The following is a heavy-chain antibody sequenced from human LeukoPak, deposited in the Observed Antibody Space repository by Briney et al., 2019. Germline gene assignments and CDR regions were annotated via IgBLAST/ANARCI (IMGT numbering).Heavy chain of an antibody. V-gene: IGHV4-38-2*02. CDR2: IYYSGST. CDR1: GYSISSGYY. CDR3: ARFHGDYVDY. D-gene: IGHD4-17*01. Sequence: SETLSLTCTVSGYSISSGYYWGWIRQPPGKGLEWIGYIYYSGSTNYNPSLKSRVTISVDTSKNQFSLKLSSVTAADTAVYYCARFHGDYVDYWGQGTLVTVSS. J-gene: IGHJ4*02.